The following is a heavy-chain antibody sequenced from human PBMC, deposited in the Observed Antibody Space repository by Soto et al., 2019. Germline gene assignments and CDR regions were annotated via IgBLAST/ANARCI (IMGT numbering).Heavy chain of an antibody. CDR3: ARARGYYYGMDV. J-gene: IGHJ6*02. V-gene: IGHV3-33*01. D-gene: IGHD3-10*01. Sequence: QVQLVESGGGVVQPGRSLRLSCAASGLTFSSYGMHWVRQAPGKGLEWVAVIWYDGSNKYYADSVKGRFTISRDNSKNTLYLQMNSLRAEDTAVYYCARARGYYYGMDVWGQGTTVTVSS. CDR1: GLTFSSYG. CDR2: IWYDGSNK.